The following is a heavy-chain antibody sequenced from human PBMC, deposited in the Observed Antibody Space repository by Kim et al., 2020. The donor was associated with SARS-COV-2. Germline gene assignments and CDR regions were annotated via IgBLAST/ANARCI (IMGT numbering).Heavy chain of an antibody. Sequence: SETLSLTCTVSGGSISSYYWSWIRQHPGKGLEWIGYIYYSGSTNYNPSLKRRVTISVDTSKNQFSLTLSSVTAADTAVYYCARHQEDYYGSGSYWEGWFDPWGQGTLVTVSS. CDR2: IYYSGST. CDR3: ARHQEDYYGSGSYWEGWFDP. CDR1: GGSISSYY. V-gene: IGHV4-59*08. J-gene: IGHJ5*02. D-gene: IGHD3-10*01.